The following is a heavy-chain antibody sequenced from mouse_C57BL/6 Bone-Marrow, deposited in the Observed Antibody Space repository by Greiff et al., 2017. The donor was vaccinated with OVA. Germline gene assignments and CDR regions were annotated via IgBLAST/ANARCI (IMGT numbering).Heavy chain of an antibody. Sequence: QVQLQQPGAELVMPGASVKLSCKASGYTFTSYWMHWVTQRPGQGLEWIGEIDPSYSYTNYNQKFKGKSTLTVDKSSSTAYMQLSSLTSEDAAVYYCARWYGKVDDWGQGTTLTVSS. CDR2: IDPSYSYT. CDR3: ARWYGKVDD. D-gene: IGHD2-10*02. V-gene: IGHV1-69*01. J-gene: IGHJ2*01. CDR1: GYTFTSYW.